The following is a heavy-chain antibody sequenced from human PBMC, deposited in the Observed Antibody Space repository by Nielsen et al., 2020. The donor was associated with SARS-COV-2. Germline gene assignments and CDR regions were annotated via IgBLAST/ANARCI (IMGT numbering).Heavy chain of an antibody. J-gene: IGHJ6*02. CDR2: LYRGDTKA. V-gene: IGHV3-23*03. CDR3: ARRMGTESGNGMDV. D-gene: IGHD7-27*01. CDR1: GFTFGTFA. Sequence: GESLKISCAASGFTFGTFAMNWVRQAPGKGLEWVSVLYRGDTKAYYADSVKGRFTISRDNSKNTLYLQMNSLRADDTAVYYCARRMGTESGNGMDVWGQGTAVTVSS.